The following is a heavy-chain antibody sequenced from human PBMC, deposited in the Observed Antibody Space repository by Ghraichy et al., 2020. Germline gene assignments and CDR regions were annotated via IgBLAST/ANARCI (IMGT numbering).Heavy chain of an antibody. V-gene: IGHV3-48*02. CDR3: ASNLPPMD. CDR1: GFTFNIYG. CDR2: ISSTSSAM. D-gene: IGHD3/OR15-3a*01. Sequence: GGSLRLSCAASGFTFNIYGMNWVRQAPGKGLEWVSYISSTSSAMYYADSVKGRFTISRDNAKNSLYLQMNSLRDEDTAVYYCASNLPPMDRGQGTLVTVSS. J-gene: IGHJ4*02.